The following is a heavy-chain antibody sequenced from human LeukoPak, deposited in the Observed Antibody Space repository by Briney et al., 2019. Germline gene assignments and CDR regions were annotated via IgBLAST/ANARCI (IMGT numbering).Heavy chain of an antibody. D-gene: IGHD6-6*01. CDR1: GYTFTNYF. V-gene: IGHV1-46*01. J-gene: IGHJ4*02. Sequence: ASVKVSCEASGYTFTNYFMQWVRQAPGQGFEWMGKITPSGGSTSYAQKFQGRVTMTRDTSTSTVYMEVSSLRFEDTAVYYCARDESIAALEYWGQGTLVTVSS. CDR3: ARDESIAALEY. CDR2: ITPSGGST.